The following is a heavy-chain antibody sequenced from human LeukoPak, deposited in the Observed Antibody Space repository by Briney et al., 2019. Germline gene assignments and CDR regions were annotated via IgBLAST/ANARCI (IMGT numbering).Heavy chain of an antibody. J-gene: IGHJ4*02. CDR2: SNEDGSTT. D-gene: IGHD1-26*01. Sequence: GGSLRLSCAASGLTVSSNYMSWVRQAPGKGLVWVSRSNEDGSTTNYADSVKGRFTISRDNAKNTLFLQMNSLTVDDTAVYYCVRDLGGRSGHWGQGTLVTVSS. CDR1: GLTVSSNY. CDR3: VRDLGGRSGH. V-gene: IGHV3-74*01.